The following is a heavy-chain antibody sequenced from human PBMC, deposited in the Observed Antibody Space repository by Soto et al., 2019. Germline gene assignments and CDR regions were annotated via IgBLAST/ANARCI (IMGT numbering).Heavy chain of an antibody. Sequence: EVQLLESGGGLVQPGGSLRLSCAASGFTFSNYAMSWVHQAPGKGLEWVSLTSGGGSTTFHADSVKGRFTVSRDNSENTLYLQMNSLRGEDTAVYYCRFLDVSGGKDYWGQGTLVTVSS. CDR1: GFTFSNYA. V-gene: IGHV3-23*01. D-gene: IGHD3-3*01. CDR3: RFLDVSGGKDY. J-gene: IGHJ4*02. CDR2: TSGGGSTT.